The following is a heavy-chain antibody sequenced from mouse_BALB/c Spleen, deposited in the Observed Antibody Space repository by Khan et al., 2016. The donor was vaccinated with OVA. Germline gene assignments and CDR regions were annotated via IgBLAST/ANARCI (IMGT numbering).Heavy chain of an antibody. D-gene: IGHD3-2*02. CDR3: EREEALYYFDY. V-gene: IGHV1-76*01. Sequence: VQLLETGAELVRPGTSVRLSCKTSGYTFTSYWIHWVKQRSGQGLEWIARIYPGTDNTYYNEKFKDKATLTADKSSSTAYLQLSSLKSEDSDVFFCEREEALYYFDYWGQGTTLTVSS. J-gene: IGHJ2*01. CDR2: IYPGTDNT. CDR1: GYTFTSYW.